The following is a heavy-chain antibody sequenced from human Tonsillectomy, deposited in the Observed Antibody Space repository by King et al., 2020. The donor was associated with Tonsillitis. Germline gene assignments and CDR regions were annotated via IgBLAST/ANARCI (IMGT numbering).Heavy chain of an antibody. CDR3: ATSRWLRGQFDY. V-gene: IGHV4-34*01. D-gene: IGHD5-12*01. Sequence: VQLQQWGAGLLKPSETLSLTCAVYGGSFSGYYWSWIRQPPGKGLEWIGEINHSGSTNYNPSLKSRVTISVDPSKNQFSLKLSSVTAADTAVYYCATSRWLRGQFDYWGQGTLVTVSS. CDR2: INHSGST. J-gene: IGHJ4*02. CDR1: GGSFSGYY.